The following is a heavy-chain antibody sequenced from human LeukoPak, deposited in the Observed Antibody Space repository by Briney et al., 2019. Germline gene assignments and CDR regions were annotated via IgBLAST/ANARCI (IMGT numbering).Heavy chain of an antibody. Sequence: GGSLRLSCAASGFTFSCCGMHWVRQAPGKGLEWMASVSSDARQKDYADSVKGRFTISRDNSKNTLYLQMDSLRTEDTAVYYCAKRIDRFALDYWGRGTLLIVSS. CDR3: AKRIDRFALDY. CDR1: GFTFSCCG. D-gene: IGHD3-9*01. J-gene: IGHJ4*02. V-gene: IGHV3-30*18. CDR2: VSSDARQK.